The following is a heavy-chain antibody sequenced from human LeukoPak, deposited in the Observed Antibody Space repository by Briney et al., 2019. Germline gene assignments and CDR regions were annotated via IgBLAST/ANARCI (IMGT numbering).Heavy chain of an antibody. J-gene: IGHJ4*02. CDR3: ATGNRPYYYDSSGYYDFDY. D-gene: IGHD3-22*01. CDR2: FDPEDGET. V-gene: IGHV1-24*01. CDR1: GYTLTGLS. Sequence: ASVKVSCKVSGYTLTGLSMHWVRQAPGKGLEWMGGFDPEDGETIYAQKFQGRVTMTEDTSTDTAYMELSSLRSEDTAVYYCATGNRPYYYDSSGYYDFDYWGQGTLVTVSS.